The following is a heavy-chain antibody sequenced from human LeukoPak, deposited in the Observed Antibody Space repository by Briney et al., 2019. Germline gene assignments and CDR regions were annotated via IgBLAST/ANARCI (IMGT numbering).Heavy chain of an antibody. Sequence: SETLSLTCTVSGGSISSYYWSWIRQPPGKGLEWIGYIYYSGSTNYNPSLKSRVTIPVDTSKNQFSLKLSSVTAADTAVYYCARLGGYSSDLDYWGQGTLVTVSS. CDR2: IYYSGST. D-gene: IGHD5-18*01. CDR3: ARLGGYSSDLDY. J-gene: IGHJ4*02. V-gene: IGHV4-59*01. CDR1: GGSISSYY.